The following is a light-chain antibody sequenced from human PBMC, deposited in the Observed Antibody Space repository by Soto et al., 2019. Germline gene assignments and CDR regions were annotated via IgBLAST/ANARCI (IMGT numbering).Light chain of an antibody. CDR3: QQRSNWPT. V-gene: IGKV3D-20*02. Sequence: EIVLTQSPGTLSLSPGERATLSCRASQSVSNNYLAWYQQKPGQAPRLLIYGASNRATGIPVRFSGSGSGTDFTLTISRLEPEDFAVYYCQQRSNWPTFGQGTRLEIK. CDR1: QSVSNNY. J-gene: IGKJ5*01. CDR2: GAS.